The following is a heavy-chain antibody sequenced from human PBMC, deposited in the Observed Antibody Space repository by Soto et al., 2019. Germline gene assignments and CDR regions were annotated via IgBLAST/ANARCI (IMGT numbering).Heavy chain of an antibody. J-gene: IGHJ3*02. CDR2: IYWNDDK. CDR3: AHAANYYDSSGYYYPHAFDI. Sequence: SGPTLVNPTQTLTLTCTFSGFSLSTSGVGVGWIRQPPGKALEWLALIYWNDDKRYSPSLKSRLTITKDTSKNQVVLTMTNMDPVDTATYYCAHAANYYDSSGYYYPHAFDIWGQGTMVTVSS. CDR1: GFSLSTSGVG. V-gene: IGHV2-5*01. D-gene: IGHD3-22*01.